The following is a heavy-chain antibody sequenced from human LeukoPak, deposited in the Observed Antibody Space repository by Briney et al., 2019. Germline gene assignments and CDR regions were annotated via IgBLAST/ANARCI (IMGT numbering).Heavy chain of an antibody. Sequence: TLSLTCVISGDSVSSNSAAGKWITPSPSRGLEWLGRTYYRSNGYNTYALSVKTRMTVNPDTSKNQISLQLNSVTPEDTAVYYCARESAGTYYFDYWGQGALVTVSS. CDR1: GDSVSSNSAA. J-gene: IGHJ4*02. D-gene: IGHD6-19*01. V-gene: IGHV6-1*01. CDR3: ARESAGTYYFDY. CDR2: TYYRSNGYN.